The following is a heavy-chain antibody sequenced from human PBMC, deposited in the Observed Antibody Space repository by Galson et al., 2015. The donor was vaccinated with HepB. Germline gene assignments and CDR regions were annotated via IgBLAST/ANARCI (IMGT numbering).Heavy chain of an antibody. CDR3: ARSAGWFDP. CDR1: GFTFSDFY. CDR2: ISGDGVTK. J-gene: IGHJ5*01. D-gene: IGHD3-10*01. Sequence: SLRLSCAASGFTFSDFYMSWLRQAPGKGPEWISHISGDGVTKKYADSVRGRFTIYRDNAKNSLLLQMYSLRAEDTAVYYCARSAGWFDPWGQGTLVTVS. V-gene: IGHV3-11*01.